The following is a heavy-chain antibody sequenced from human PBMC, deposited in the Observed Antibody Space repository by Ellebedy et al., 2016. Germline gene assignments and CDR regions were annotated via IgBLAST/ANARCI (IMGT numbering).Heavy chain of an antibody. CDR3: AKDSGFSGWYFDF. Sequence: GGSLRLSXAASGFAFSSYALGWVRQAPGKGLEWISTISASGGGTWYAGSVKGRFIISRDNSKNTLYLQMNSLRAEDTAVYSCAKDSGFSGWYFDFWGQGTLVTVSS. D-gene: IGHD6-19*01. V-gene: IGHV3-23*01. CDR2: ISASGGGT. CDR1: GFAFSSYA. J-gene: IGHJ4*02.